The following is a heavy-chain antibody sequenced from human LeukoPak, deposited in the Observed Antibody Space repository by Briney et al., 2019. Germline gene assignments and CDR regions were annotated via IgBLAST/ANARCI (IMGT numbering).Heavy chain of an antibody. CDR3: AKKFGPGGYFFDS. CDR1: GFTFSTYA. Sequence: HSGGSLRLSCAASGFTFSTYAMNWVRQAPGRGLEWVSAISGSGANTYYADSVKGRFTISRDNSDNTLYLQMYSLRAEDTALYYCAKKFGPGGYFFDSWGQGTLVTVSS. CDR2: ISGSGANT. D-gene: IGHD3-10*01. V-gene: IGHV3-23*01. J-gene: IGHJ4*02.